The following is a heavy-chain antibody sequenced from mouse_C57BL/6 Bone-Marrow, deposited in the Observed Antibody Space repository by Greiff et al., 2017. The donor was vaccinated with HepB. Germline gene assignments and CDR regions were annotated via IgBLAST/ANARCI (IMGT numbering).Heavy chain of an antibody. J-gene: IGHJ1*03. CDR3: ARSKGTVVATNGYFDV. Sequence: VQLQQPGAELVRPGSSVKLSCKASGYTFTSYWMHWVKQRPIQGLEWIGNIDPSDSETHYNQKFKDKATLTVDKSSSTAYMQLSSLTSEDSAVYYCARSKGTVVATNGYFDVWGTGTTVTVSS. CDR1: GYTFTSYW. V-gene: IGHV1-52*01. D-gene: IGHD1-1*01. CDR2: IDPSDSET.